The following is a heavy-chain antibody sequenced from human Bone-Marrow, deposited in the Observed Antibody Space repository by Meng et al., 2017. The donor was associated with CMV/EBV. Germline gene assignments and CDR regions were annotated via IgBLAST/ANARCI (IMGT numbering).Heavy chain of an antibody. Sequence: GGSLRLSCAASGFTFSSYSMNWVRQAPGKRLEWVANIKQDGSEKYYVDSVKGRFTISRDNAKNSLYLQMNSLRAEDTAVYYCAREFGFIYYYGMDVWGQGTTVTVSS. D-gene: IGHD3-10*01. CDR3: AREFGFIYYYGMDV. CDR1: GFTFSSYS. CDR2: IKQDGSEK. V-gene: IGHV3-7*01. J-gene: IGHJ6*02.